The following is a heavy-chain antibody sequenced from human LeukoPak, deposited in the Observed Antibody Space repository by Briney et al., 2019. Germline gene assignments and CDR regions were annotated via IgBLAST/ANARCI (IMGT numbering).Heavy chain of an antibody. V-gene: IGHV3-33*01. CDR1: GFTFSSYD. J-gene: IGHJ4*02. D-gene: IGHD1-1*01. CDR3: ARNGGGNYFDY. Sequence: GGSLRLSCAVSGFTFSSYDMPWVRQAPGKGLEWVAFIWYDGSNKFYADSVKGRFTISRDNSKNTLYVQMSSLRAEDTAVYYCARNGGGNYFDYWGQGTPVTVSS. CDR2: IWYDGSNK.